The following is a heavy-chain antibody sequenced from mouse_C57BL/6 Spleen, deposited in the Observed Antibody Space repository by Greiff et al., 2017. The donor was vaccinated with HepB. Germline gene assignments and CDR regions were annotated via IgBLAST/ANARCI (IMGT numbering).Heavy chain of an antibody. J-gene: IGHJ3*01. D-gene: IGHD1-1*01. CDR2: ISSGSSTI. Sequence: EVKLVESGGGLVKPGGSLKLSCAASGFTFSDYGVHWVRQAPEKGLEWVAYISSGSSTIYYADTVKSRFTISRDNAKNTLFLQMTSLRSEDTAMYYCATNYYGSSYVGFAYWGQGTLVTVSA. V-gene: IGHV5-17*01. CDR1: GFTFSDYG. CDR3: ATNYYGSSYVGFAY.